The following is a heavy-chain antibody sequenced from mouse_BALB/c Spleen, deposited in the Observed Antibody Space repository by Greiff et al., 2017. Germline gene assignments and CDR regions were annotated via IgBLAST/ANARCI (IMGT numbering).Heavy chain of an antibody. V-gene: IGHV1-7*01. CDR3: ARTYYGNYNYAMDY. J-gene: IGHJ4*01. D-gene: IGHD2-10*01. CDR1: GYTFTSYW. CDR2: INPSTGYT. Sequence: QVHVKQSGAELAKPGASVKMSCKASGYTFTSYWMHWVKQRPGQGLEWIGYINPSTGYTEYNQKFKDKATLTADKSSSTAYMQLSSLTSEDSAVYYCARTYYGNYNYAMDYWGQGTSVTVSS.